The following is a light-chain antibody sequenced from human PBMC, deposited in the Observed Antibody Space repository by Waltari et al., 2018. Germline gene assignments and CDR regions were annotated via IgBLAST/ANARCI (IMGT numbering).Light chain of an antibody. Sequence: EIVLTQSPATLSLSPGERATLSCRASQSVNSYLAWYQQTPGQAPRLLIYDASNRATGIPARFSGSGSGTDFTLTINSLEPEDFAVYYCQQRSNRPPWTFGQGTRVEIK. J-gene: IGKJ1*01. V-gene: IGKV3-11*01. CDR1: QSVNSY. CDR2: DAS. CDR3: QQRSNRPPWT.